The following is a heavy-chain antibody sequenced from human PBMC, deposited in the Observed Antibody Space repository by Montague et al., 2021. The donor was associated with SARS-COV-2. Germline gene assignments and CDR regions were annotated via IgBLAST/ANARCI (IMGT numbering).Heavy chain of an antibody. Sequence: SETLSLTCTVSGGSISSSSYYWGWIRQPPGKGLEWIGSIYYSGSTYYNPSLKSRVTISVDTSKNQFSLKLSSVTAADTAVYYCARDGSVRFEILIVPRHSYYCMDVWGQGTTVTVSS. V-gene: IGHV4-39*07. CDR1: GGSISSSSYY. CDR2: IYYSGST. CDR3: ARDGSVRFEILIVPRHSYYCMDV. D-gene: IGHD3-9*01. J-gene: IGHJ6*02.